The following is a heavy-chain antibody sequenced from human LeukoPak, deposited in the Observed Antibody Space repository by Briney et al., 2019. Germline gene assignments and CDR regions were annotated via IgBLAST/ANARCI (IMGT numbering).Heavy chain of an antibody. CDR1: GGSISSSSYY. J-gene: IGHJ4*02. D-gene: IGHD6-19*01. Sequence: NPSETLSLTCTVSGGSISSSSYYWGWIRQPPGKGLEWIGSIYYSGSTYYNPSLKSRVTISVDTSKNQFSLKLSSVTAADTAVYYCARERVAVAADYWGQGTLVTVSS. CDR2: IYYSGST. CDR3: ARERVAVAADY. V-gene: IGHV4-39*07.